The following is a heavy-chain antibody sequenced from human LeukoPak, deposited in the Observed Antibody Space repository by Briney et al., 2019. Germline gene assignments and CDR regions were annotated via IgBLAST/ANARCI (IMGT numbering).Heavy chain of an antibody. V-gene: IGHV1-69*04. D-gene: IGHD1-26*01. CDR1: GGTFSSYA. J-gene: IGHJ4*02. Sequence: SVKVSCKASGGTFSSYAISWVRQAPGQGLEWMGRIIPIFGIANYAQKSQGRVTITADKSTSTAYMELSSLRSEDTAVYYCARDRENSGSYYRDWGQGTLVTVSS. CDR3: ARDRENSGSYYRD. CDR2: IIPIFGIA.